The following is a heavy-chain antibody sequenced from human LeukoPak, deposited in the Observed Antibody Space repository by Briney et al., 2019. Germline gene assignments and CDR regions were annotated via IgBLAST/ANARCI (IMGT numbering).Heavy chain of an antibody. CDR3: ARDPKWAFGGVVGVDFDY. D-gene: IGHD3-16*02. CDR2: IYYSGST. V-gene: IGHV4-39*07. J-gene: IGHJ4*02. Sequence: SETLSLTCTVSGGSISSSSYYWGWIRQPPGKGLEGIGSIYYSGSTYYNPSLKSRVTMSVDTSKNQFSLKLTSVTAADTAVYYCARDPKWAFGGVVGVDFDYWGQGILVTVSS. CDR1: GGSISSSSYY.